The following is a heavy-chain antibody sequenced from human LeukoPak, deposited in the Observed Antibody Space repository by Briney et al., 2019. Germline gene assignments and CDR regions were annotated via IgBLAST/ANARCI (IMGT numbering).Heavy chain of an antibody. D-gene: IGHD3-22*01. Sequence: SETLSLTCSVSGGSISSYYWSWIRQPPGKGLEWIGYISYSGSTNYNPSLKGRVTISVDTSKNQFSLNLSSVTAADTAVYYCARALYYYDSSGPLPLKWGQGTLVTVSS. V-gene: IGHV4-59*01. CDR1: GGSISSYY. CDR3: ARALYYYDSSGPLPLK. J-gene: IGHJ4*02. CDR2: ISYSGST.